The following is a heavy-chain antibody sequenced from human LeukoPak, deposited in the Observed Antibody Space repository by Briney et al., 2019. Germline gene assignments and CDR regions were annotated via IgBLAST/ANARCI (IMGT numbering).Heavy chain of an antibody. J-gene: IGHJ6*02. V-gene: IGHV3-23*01. Sequence: GGSLRLSCAASGFTFSSYAMGWVRQAPGKGLEWVSAISGSGGSTYYADSVKGRFTISRDNSKNTLYLQMNSLRAEDTAVYYCAKDKGSIIVVVPAAIGGMDVWGQGTTVTVSS. D-gene: IGHD2-2*01. CDR2: ISGSGGST. CDR1: GFTFSSYA. CDR3: AKDKGSIIVVVPAAIGGMDV.